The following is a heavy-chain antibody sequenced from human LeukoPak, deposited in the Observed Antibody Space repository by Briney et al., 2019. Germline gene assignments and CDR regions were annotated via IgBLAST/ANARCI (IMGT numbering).Heavy chain of an antibody. Sequence: SETLSLTCTVSCGSISSYYWSWIRQPPGKGLECIGYIYYSGSTNYNPSLKSRVTISVDTSKNQFSLKLSSVTAADTAVYYCARLSSGSRSDAFDIWGQGTMVTVSS. D-gene: IGHD3-22*01. CDR1: CGSISSYY. V-gene: IGHV4-59*01. CDR2: IYYSGST. J-gene: IGHJ3*02. CDR3: ARLSSGSRSDAFDI.